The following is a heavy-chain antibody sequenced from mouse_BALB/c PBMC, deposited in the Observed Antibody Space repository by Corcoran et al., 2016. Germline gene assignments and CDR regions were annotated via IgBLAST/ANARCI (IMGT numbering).Heavy chain of an antibody. Sequence: EVQLQQSGAELVKPGASVKLSCTASGFNIKDTYMHWVKQRPEQGLEWIGRIDPANGNTKYDPKFQGKATITADTSSTTAYLQLSSLTSEDTAVYYCARATVVAPDYWGQGTTLTVSS. CDR2: IDPANGNT. D-gene: IGHD1-1*01. CDR1: GFNIKDTY. CDR3: ARATVVAPDY. V-gene: IGHV14-3*02. J-gene: IGHJ2*01.